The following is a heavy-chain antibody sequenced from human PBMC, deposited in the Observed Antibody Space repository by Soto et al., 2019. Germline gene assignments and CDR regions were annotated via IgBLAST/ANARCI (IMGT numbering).Heavy chain of an antibody. CDR2: IWYDGSNK. D-gene: IGHD3-9*01. V-gene: IGHV3-33*01. CDR3: ARGGDILTGYYIGSYFDY. CDR1: GFTFSSYG. Sequence: PGGSLRLSCASSGFTFSSYGMHWVRQAPGKGLEWVAVIWYDGSNKYYADSVKGRFTISRDNSKNTLYLQMNSLRAEDTAVYYCARGGDILTGYYIGSYFDYWGQGTLVTVSS. J-gene: IGHJ4*02.